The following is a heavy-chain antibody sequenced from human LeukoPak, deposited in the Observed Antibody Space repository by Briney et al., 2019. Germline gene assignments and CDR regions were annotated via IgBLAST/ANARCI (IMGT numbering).Heavy chain of an antibody. D-gene: IGHD6-19*01. J-gene: IGHJ3*01. CDR3: ARVSSVAGTDAFDL. V-gene: IGHV7-4-1*02. Sequence: ASVKVSCKASGYTLTKYAMNWVRQAPGQGLEWMGWINTNTGNPTYVQGFTGRFVFSLDTSVDTAYLQISSLKAEDTAVYYCARVSSVAGTDAFDLWGQGTMVTVSS. CDR2: INTNTGNP. CDR1: GYTLTKYA.